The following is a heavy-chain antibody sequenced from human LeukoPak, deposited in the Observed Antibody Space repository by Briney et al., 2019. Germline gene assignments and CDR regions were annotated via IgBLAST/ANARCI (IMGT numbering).Heavy chain of an antibody. D-gene: IGHD3-3*01. Sequence: GSLRLSCAASGFTFSSYSMNWVRQAPGKGLEWVSYISSSSSTIYYADSVKGRFTISRDNAKNSLYLQMNSLRAEDTAVYYCAREPTYYDFWSGYSWFDYWGQGTLVTVSS. V-gene: IGHV3-48*01. CDR2: ISSSSSTI. CDR1: GFTFSSYS. CDR3: AREPTYYDFWSGYSWFDY. J-gene: IGHJ4*02.